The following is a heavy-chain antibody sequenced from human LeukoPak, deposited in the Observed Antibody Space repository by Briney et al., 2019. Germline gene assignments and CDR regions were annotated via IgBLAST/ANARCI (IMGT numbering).Heavy chain of an antibody. CDR2: IGSSGGST. CDR1: GFTFNAFG. D-gene: IGHD5-24*01. CDR3: ARVFRDGYNYPFDY. V-gene: IGHV3-23*01. Sequence: GGSLRLSCAASGFTFNAFGMNWVRQAPGKGLEWVSTIGSSGGSTYYADSVKGRFTISRDNSKNTLYPQMNSLRAEDTAVYYCARVFRDGYNYPFDYWGQGTLVTVSS. J-gene: IGHJ4*02.